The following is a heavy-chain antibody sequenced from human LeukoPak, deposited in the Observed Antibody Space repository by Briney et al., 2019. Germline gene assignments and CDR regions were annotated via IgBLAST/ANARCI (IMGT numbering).Heavy chain of an antibody. D-gene: IGHD2-2*01. CDR2: IRYDGSNK. V-gene: IGHV3-30*02. Sequence: PGGSLRLSCAASGFTFSSYAMHWVRQAPGKGLEWVAFIRYDGSNKFYADSVKCPFTISRDTSKNTLYLQMNSLTTEDSAMYYCAKAGYCATTGCPDYYYMDVWGRGTTVTVSS. CDR1: GFTFSSYA. CDR3: AKAGYCATTGCPDYYYMDV. J-gene: IGHJ6*03.